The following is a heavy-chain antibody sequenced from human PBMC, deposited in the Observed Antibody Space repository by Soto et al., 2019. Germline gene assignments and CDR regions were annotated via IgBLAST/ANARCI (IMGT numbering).Heavy chain of an antibody. CDR2: ISLYSDGT. J-gene: IGHJ5*02. Sequence: ASDYTVSNYVITWVRQGPGQPLECLGWISLYSDGTNYAQKFQGRVSMTTDTSTTTAYMELRSLRSDDTAVYYCARVVPGAEAWFGPWCQGTLVTVS. V-gene: IGHV1-18*01. D-gene: IGHD2-2*01. CDR3: ARVVPGAEAWFGP. CDR1: DYTVSNYV.